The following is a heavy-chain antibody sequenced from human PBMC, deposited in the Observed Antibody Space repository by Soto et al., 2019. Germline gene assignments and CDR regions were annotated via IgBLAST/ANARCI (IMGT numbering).Heavy chain of an antibody. CDR2: IYYSGST. Sequence: PSETMSLTCPVSSCSISSGDSCWSWIRQPPGNGREWIGYIYYSGSTYYNPSLKSRVTISVDPSKTQFSLNMSSGTAADTAVYYCAKEPVSITIFGVSGMDVWGRGTTVTVSS. CDR1: SCSISSGDSC. V-gene: IGHV4-30-4*01. D-gene: IGHD3-3*01. J-gene: IGHJ6*01. CDR3: AKEPVSITIFGVSGMDV.